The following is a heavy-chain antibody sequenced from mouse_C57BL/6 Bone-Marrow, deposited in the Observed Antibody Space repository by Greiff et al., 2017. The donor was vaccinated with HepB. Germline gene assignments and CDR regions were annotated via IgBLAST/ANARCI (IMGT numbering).Heavy chain of an antibody. CDR2: IDPETGGT. CDR1: GYTFTDYE. Sequence: VQLQQSGAELVRPGASVTLSCKASGYTFTDYEMHWVKQTPVHGLEWIGAIDPETGGTAYNQKFKGKAILTADKSSSTAYMELRSLTSEDSAVYYCTRSDDGYYRDWFAYGGRGTVITVTA. D-gene: IGHD2-3*01. CDR3: TRSDDGYYRDWFAY. V-gene: IGHV1-15*01. J-gene: IGHJ3*01.